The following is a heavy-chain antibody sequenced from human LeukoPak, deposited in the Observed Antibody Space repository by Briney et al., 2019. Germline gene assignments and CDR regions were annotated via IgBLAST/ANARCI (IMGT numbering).Heavy chain of an antibody. V-gene: IGHV3-53*01. CDR2: IYSGGST. D-gene: IGHD5-18*01. CDR1: ELTLSDNY. J-gene: IGHJ4*02. CDR3: ARDEVDTAMVNDY. Sequence: GGSLRLSCAASELTLSDNYMSWIRQAPGRGLEWVSFIYSGGSTYYADSVRGRFIISRDTSKNTLYPQMNSLRAEDTAVYYCARDEVDTAMVNDYWGQGTLVTVSS.